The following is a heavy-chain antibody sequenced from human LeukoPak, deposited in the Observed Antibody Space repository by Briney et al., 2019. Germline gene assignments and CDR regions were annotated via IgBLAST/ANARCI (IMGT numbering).Heavy chain of an antibody. J-gene: IGHJ4*02. CDR2: ISGSSGNT. CDR1: RFAFSSYA. CDR3: AREHPYYYDSSGTALMAEIKYYFDY. V-gene: IGHV3-23*01. D-gene: IGHD3-22*01. Sequence: GGSLRLSCAASRFAFSSYAMTWVRQAPGKGLEWVSTISGSSGNTYYADSVKGRFTISRDNAKNSLYLQMNSLRAEDTGVYYCAREHPYYYDSSGTALMAEIKYYFDYWGQGTLVTVSS.